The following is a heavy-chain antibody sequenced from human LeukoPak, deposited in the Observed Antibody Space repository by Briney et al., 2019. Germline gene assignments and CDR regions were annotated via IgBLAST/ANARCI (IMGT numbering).Heavy chain of an antibody. V-gene: IGHV3-7*01. D-gene: IGHD6-13*01. CDR3: ARTSIAAAFGLFDY. Sequence: PGGSLRLSCAASGFTFSTYWMTWVRQAPGKGLEWVANIKEDGSETYYVDSVKGRFTVYRDNAKNSLYLQMNSLRAEDTAVYYCARTSIAAAFGLFDYWGQGTLVTVSS. J-gene: IGHJ4*02. CDR2: IKEDGSET. CDR1: GFTFSTYW.